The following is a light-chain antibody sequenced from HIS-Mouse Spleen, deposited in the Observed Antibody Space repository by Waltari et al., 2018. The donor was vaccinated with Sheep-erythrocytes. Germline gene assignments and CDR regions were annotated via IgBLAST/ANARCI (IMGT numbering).Light chain of an antibody. CDR1: SSAVGRYNL. Sequence: SALTHPASVSGSPGQSITISCTGTSSAVGRYNLVSWYQQHPGKPPKLMIYEGSKRPSGVSNRFSGSKSGNTASLTISGLQAEDEADYYCCSYAGSSTPWVFGGGTKLTVL. J-gene: IGLJ3*02. V-gene: IGLV2-23*01. CDR2: EGS. CDR3: CSYAGSSTPWV.